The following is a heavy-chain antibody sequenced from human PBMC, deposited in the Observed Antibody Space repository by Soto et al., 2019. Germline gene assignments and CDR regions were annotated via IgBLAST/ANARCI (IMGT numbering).Heavy chain of an antibody. D-gene: IGHD3-10*01. V-gene: IGHV1-8*01. J-gene: IGHJ5*02. CDR1: GYTFTSYD. Sequence: QVQLVQSGAEVKKPGASVKVSCKASGYTFTSYDINWVRQATGQGLEWMGWMNPNSGNTGYAQKFQGRVTMTRNTSISTAYMELSSLRSEDTAVYYCAREQGITMVRGRGWFDPWGQGTLVTVSS. CDR3: AREQGITMVRGRGWFDP. CDR2: MNPNSGNT.